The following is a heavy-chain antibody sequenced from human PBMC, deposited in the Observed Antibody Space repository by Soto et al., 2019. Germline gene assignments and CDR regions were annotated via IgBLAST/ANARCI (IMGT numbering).Heavy chain of an antibody. J-gene: IGHJ6*02. D-gene: IGHD2-15*01. CDR2: INPNSGGT. CDR1: GDTFTGYY. CDR3: AREGRYCSGGSCSSYGMDV. Sequence: QVQLVQSGAEVKKPGASVKVSCKASGDTFTGYYMHWVRQAPGQGLEWMGWINPNSGGTNYAQKFQGRVTMTRDTSISSPDLEQRRLRSDDTAVYYCAREGRYCSGGSCSSYGMDVWGHGTTVAVSS. V-gene: IGHV1-2*02.